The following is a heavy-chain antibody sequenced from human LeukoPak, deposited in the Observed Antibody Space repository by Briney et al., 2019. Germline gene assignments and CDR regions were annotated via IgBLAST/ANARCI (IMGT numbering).Heavy chain of an antibody. CDR3: ARDKYQLLSYYYGVDV. CDR2: IYYSGST. V-gene: IGHV4-30-4*01. J-gene: IGHJ6*04. Sequence: SETLPLTCTVSGGSISSGDYYWSWIRQPPGKGLEWIGYIYYSGSTYYNPSLKSRVTISVDTSKNQFSLRLSSVTAADTAVYYCARDKYQLLSYYYGVDVWGKGTTVTVSS. D-gene: IGHD2-2*01. CDR1: GGSISSGDYY.